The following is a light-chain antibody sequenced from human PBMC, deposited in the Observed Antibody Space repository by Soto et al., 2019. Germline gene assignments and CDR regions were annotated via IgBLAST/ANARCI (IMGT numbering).Light chain of an antibody. Sequence: DIQMTQSPSTLSASVGDSVTITCRASQSITASLAWYQQKPGEAPKLLIYDVSNLESGVPSRFSGSGSGTQFSLTIRSLQPDDFATYYCQQYDYSRTFGQWTKVEIK. J-gene: IGKJ1*01. CDR3: QQYDYSRT. CDR1: QSITAS. V-gene: IGKV1-5*01. CDR2: DVS.